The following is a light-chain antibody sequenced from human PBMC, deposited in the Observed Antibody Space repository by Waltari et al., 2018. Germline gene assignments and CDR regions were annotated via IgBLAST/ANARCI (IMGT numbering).Light chain of an antibody. CDR2: EVT. J-gene: IGLJ3*02. CDR3: SSYSTTFTVL. V-gene: IGLV2-14*01. CDR1: SNDVGAHNL. Sequence: QSALTQPASVSGSLGQSISISCAGTSNDVGAHNLVSWYQQYPGRAPKLVIYEVTNRPSGISFRFSGSKSGNTASLTISGLQSEDEAEYFCSSYSTTFTVLFGGGTKVTV.